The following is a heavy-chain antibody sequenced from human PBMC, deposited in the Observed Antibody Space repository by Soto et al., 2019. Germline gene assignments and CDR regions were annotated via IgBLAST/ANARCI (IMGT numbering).Heavy chain of an antibody. CDR1: GFNFSTYG. Sequence: HVQLVESGGGVVQPGRSLRLSCAVSGFNFSTYGMHWVRQAQGKGLEWVEVISYDGSHKAFADSEKVRIAISRDNSKNTLFLQMNSLREEDTAVYYCAKHIVKTSSSPADWGQGTLVTASS. CDR3: AKHIVKTSSSPAD. V-gene: IGHV3-30*18. CDR2: ISYDGSHK. J-gene: IGHJ4*02. D-gene: IGHD2-21*01.